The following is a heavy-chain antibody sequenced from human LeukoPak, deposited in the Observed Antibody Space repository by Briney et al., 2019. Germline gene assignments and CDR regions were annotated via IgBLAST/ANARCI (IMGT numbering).Heavy chain of an antibody. CDR2: IYYSGST. CDR1: GGSISSSSYY. J-gene: IGHJ3*02. CDR3: ARDTVRAEVVAATNDAFDI. V-gene: IGHV4-39*07. Sequence: SETLSLTCTVSGGSISSSSYYWGWIRQPPGKGLEWIGSIYYSGSTYYNPSLKSRVTISVDTSKNQFSLKLSSVTAADTAVYYCARDTVRAEVVAATNDAFDIWGQGTMVTVSS. D-gene: IGHD2-15*01.